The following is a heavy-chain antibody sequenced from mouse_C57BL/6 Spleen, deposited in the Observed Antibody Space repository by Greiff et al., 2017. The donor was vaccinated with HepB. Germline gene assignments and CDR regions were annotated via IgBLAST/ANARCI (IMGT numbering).Heavy chain of an antibody. CDR2: INPSNGGT. CDR1: GYTFTSYW. Sequence: QVQLQQPGTELVKPGASVKLSCKASGYTFTSYWMHWVKQRPGQGLEWIGNINPSNGGTNYNEKFKSKATLTVDKSTSTAYMQLSSLTSEDSAVYYCARLLRSVGNFDYWGQGTTLTVSS. J-gene: IGHJ2*01. V-gene: IGHV1-53*01. D-gene: IGHD1-1*01. CDR3: ARLLRSVGNFDY.